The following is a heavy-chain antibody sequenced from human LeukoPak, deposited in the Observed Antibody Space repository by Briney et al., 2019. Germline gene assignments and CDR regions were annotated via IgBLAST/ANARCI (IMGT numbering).Heavy chain of an antibody. D-gene: IGHD2-21*02. V-gene: IGHV1-69*01. CDR3: ARDPAYCGGDCYSDY. J-gene: IGHJ4*02. CDR1: GGTFSSYA. CDR2: IIPIFGTA. Sequence: ASVKVSCKASGGTFSSYAISWVRQAPGQGLEWMGGIIPIFGTANYAQKFQGRVTITADESTSTAYMELSSLRSEDTAVYYCARDPAYCGGDCYSDYWGQGTLVTVSS.